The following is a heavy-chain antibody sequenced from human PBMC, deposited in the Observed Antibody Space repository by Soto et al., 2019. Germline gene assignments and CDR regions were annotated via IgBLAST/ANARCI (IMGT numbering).Heavy chain of an antibody. CDR3: ARVILGAVRDYYGMDV. Sequence: GGSLRLSCAASGFTFSSYAMHWVRQAPGKGLEWVAVISYDGSNKYYADSVKGRFTISRDNSKNTLYLQMNSLRAEDTAVYYCARVILGAVRDYYGMDVWGQGTTVTVSS. CDR2: ISYDGSNK. D-gene: IGHD3-16*01. CDR1: GFTFSSYA. V-gene: IGHV3-30-3*01. J-gene: IGHJ6*02.